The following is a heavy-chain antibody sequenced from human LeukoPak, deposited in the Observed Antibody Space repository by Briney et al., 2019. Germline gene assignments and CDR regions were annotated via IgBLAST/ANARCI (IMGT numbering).Heavy chain of an antibody. V-gene: IGHV4-59*01. CDR2: IYYSGNT. Sequence: SETLSLTCTVSGGSISPYYWSWIRQPPGKGLEWLGYIYYSGNTDYNPSLKSRVAISVDTSKNQFSLKLSSVTAEDTAVYYCARSTGSTMFIDYWGQGPLVIVSS. CDR1: GGSISPYY. D-gene: IGHD3-10*02. J-gene: IGHJ4*02. CDR3: ARSTGSTMFIDY.